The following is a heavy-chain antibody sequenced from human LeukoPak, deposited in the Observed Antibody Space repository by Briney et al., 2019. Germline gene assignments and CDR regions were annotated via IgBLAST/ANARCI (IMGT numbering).Heavy chain of an antibody. J-gene: IGHJ4*02. CDR1: GCCFTSYW. CDR2: IYPGDSDT. V-gene: IGHV5-51*01. D-gene: IGHD3-3*01. CDR3: AKFTQFDLFYYFDY. Sequence: GASLQISCKGAGCCFTSYWIGWVRQMPGTGLVWMGIIYPGDSDTRYSPSLQGQVTISADKSISTAYLQWSSLKASDTAMYYCAKFTQFDLFYYFDYWGQGTLVTVSS.